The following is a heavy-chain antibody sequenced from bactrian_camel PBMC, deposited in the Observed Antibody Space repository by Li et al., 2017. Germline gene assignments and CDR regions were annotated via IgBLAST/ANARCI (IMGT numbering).Heavy chain of an antibody. CDR1: GYIFSSCG. CDR3: AADCWTLELGYLERY. V-gene: IGHV3S53*01. Sequence: HVQLVESGGTSVQAGGSLRLPCAASGYIFSSCGMGWYRQAPGKERELVSTISSDGTTNYADSVKGRFTISQDDAKNTLWLQMNSLKTEDTAVYYCAADCWTLELGYLERYWGQGTQVTVS. J-gene: IGHJ4*01. D-gene: IGHD5*01. CDR2: ISSDGTT.